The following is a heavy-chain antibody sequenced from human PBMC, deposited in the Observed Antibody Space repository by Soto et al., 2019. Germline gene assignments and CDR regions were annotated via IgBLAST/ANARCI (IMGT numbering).Heavy chain of an antibody. J-gene: IGHJ4*01. Sequence: QLQLQQWGAGLLKPSETLSLTCAIYGGSFSGYYWSWIRQPPGKGLEWIGEIHHGGSTNYNPSLKSRVTISADTSKNHFSLKLTSVTAADTAVYYCARGEAYGNYQARWGHRPLVTVTS. D-gene: IGHD4-17*01. V-gene: IGHV4-34*01. CDR1: GGSFSGYY. CDR2: IHHGGST. CDR3: ARGEAYGNYQAR.